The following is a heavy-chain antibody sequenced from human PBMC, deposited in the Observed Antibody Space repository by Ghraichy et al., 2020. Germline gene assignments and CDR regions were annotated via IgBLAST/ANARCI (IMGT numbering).Heavy chain of an antibody. J-gene: IGHJ4*02. CDR1: GDSISSGYY. CDR2: IYHSGST. D-gene: IGHD1-26*01. Sequence: SETLSLTCAVSGDSISSGYYWGWIRQPPGRGLEWIGSIYHSGSTYYNPSLKSRVSISIDTSKNQFSLKLSSVTAADTAVYYCAREGAGMSYSRDPNDYWGQGTLVTVSS. CDR3: AREGAGMSYSRDPNDY. V-gene: IGHV4-38-2*02.